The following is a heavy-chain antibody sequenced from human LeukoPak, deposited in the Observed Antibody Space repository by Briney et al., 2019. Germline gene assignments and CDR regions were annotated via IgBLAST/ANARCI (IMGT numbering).Heavy chain of an antibody. D-gene: IGHD3-9*01. Sequence: GRSLRLSCAASGFTFRSYGMHWVRQAPGKGLEWVAAISSDGSKKYSADSVKGRITISRDNSKKTLYLQMNSLRAEDTAVYYCAKGYFDWYYFDYWGQGTLVSVSS. CDR1: GFTFRSYG. J-gene: IGHJ4*02. CDR2: ISSDGSKK. V-gene: IGHV3-30*18. CDR3: AKGYFDWYYFDY.